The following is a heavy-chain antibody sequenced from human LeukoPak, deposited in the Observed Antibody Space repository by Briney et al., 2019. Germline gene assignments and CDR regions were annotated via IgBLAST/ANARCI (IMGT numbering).Heavy chain of an antibody. CDR1: GFTFSSYA. Sequence: PGGPLRLSCEASGFTFSSYAMSWVRQAPGKGLEWVSVISGSGDSTYYADSVEGRCTSSRDNSKDALYLQMNSLRAEDTAVYYCARVGYSGYDYDYWGQGTLVTVSS. CDR2: ISGSGDST. V-gene: IGHV3-23*01. CDR3: ARVGYSGYDYDY. D-gene: IGHD5-12*01. J-gene: IGHJ4*02.